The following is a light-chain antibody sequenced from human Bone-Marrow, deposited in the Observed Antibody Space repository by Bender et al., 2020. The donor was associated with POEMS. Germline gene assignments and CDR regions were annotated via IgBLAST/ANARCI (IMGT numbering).Light chain of an antibody. CDR1: SSDVGTYNL. V-gene: IGLV2-23*01. CDR2: EGS. J-gene: IGLJ1*01. CDR3: CAYAGSHTYV. Sequence: QSALTQPASVSGSPGQSITISCTGTSSDVGTYNLVSWYQQHPGKAPKLMIYEGSYRPSGVSNRFSGSESVNTASLTISGLQAEDEGDYYCCAYAGSHTYVFGTGTKVTVL.